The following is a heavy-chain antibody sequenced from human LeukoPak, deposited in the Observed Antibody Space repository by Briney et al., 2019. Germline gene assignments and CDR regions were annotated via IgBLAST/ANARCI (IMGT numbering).Heavy chain of an antibody. D-gene: IGHD3-3*01. CDR3: ARAKSITIFGVVTRFDP. Sequence: SETLSLTCTVSGGSISSYYWSWIRQPPGKGLEWIGEINHSGSTNYNPSLKSRVTISVDTSKNQLSLKLSSVTAADTAVYYCARAKSITIFGVVTRFDPWGQGTLVTVSS. CDR2: INHSGST. CDR1: GGSISSYY. V-gene: IGHV4-34*01. J-gene: IGHJ5*02.